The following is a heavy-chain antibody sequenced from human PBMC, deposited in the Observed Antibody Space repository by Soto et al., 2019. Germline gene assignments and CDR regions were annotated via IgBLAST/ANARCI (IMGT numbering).Heavy chain of an antibody. D-gene: IGHD6-13*01. J-gene: IGHJ5*02. CDR2: IYSIGST. CDR1: GGSISGYY. Sequence: PSQTLPLTCTVSGGSISGYYWRCLRQPPGKGLEWIGYIYSIGSTNYNPSLKSRVTISVDTSKNQFSLKLSSVTAADTAVYYCARRAQRAAGTRWNWSDPWGQGTLVPVSS. V-gene: IGHV4-59*12. CDR3: ARRAQRAAGTRWNWSDP.